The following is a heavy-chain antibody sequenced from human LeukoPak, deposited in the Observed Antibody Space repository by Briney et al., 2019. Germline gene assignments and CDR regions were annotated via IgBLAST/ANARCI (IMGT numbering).Heavy chain of an antibody. CDR3: AKGDEWELPYGFDY. Sequence: GRSLRLSCAASGFTFDDYAMHWVRQAPGKGLEWVSGISWNSGSIGYADSVKGRFTISRDNAKNSLYLQMNSLRAEDTAVYYCAKGDEWELPYGFDYWGQGTLVTVSS. CDR1: GFTFDDYA. J-gene: IGHJ4*02. V-gene: IGHV3-9*01. CDR2: ISWNSGSI. D-gene: IGHD1-26*01.